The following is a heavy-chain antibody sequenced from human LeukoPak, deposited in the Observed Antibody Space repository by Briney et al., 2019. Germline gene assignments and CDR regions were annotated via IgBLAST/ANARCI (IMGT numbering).Heavy chain of an antibody. D-gene: IGHD1-26*01. Sequence: PGGSLRLSCAASGFTLSTYGMHWVRQAPGKGLEWVAVIWYDGSNKYHADSVKGRFTISRDNSKNTLYLQMNSLRAEDTALYYCARILVGATSFDYWAREPWSPSPQ. CDR1: GFTLSTYG. V-gene: IGHV3-33*01. CDR3: ARILVGATSFDY. CDR2: IWYDGSNK. J-gene: IGHJ4*02.